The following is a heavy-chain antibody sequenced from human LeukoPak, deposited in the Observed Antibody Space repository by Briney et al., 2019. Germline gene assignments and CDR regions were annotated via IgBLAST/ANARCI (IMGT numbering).Heavy chain of an antibody. V-gene: IGHV1-46*01. J-gene: IGHJ4*02. CDR2: INPSGGST. CDR3: ARIMLVPYYFDY. CDR1: GYTFTSYY. Sequence: ASVKVSCKASGYTFTSYYMHWVRQAPGQGLEWMGIINPSGGSTSYAQKFQGRVTMTRDTFTSTVYMELSSLRSEDTAVYYCARIMLVPYYFDYWGQGTLVTVSS. D-gene: IGHD6-13*01.